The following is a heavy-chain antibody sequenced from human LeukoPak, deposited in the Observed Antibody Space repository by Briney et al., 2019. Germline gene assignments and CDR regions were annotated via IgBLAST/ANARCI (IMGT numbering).Heavy chain of an antibody. J-gene: IGHJ3*02. Sequence: PGGSLRLSCAASGFTFSDYYRSWIRQAPGKGLEWVSYISSSGSTIYYADSVKGRFTISRDNAKNSLYLQMNSLRVEDTAVYYCARDMGRYSSSRSGAFDIWGQGTMVTVSS. D-gene: IGHD6-6*01. CDR1: GFTFSDYY. CDR2: ISSSGSTI. CDR3: ARDMGRYSSSRSGAFDI. V-gene: IGHV3-11*01.